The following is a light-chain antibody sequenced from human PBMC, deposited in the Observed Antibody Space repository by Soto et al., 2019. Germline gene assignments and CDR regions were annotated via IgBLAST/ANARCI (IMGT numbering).Light chain of an antibody. CDR1: SSDVGNYDY. Sequence: QSALTQPASVSGSPGQSITISCTGTSSDVGNYDYVSWYQQHPGKVPKLMIYDVSNRPSGVSNRFSGSKSGNTASLTISGLQAEDEADHYCISFTTRATYVFGTGTKLTVL. V-gene: IGLV2-14*01. CDR2: DVS. CDR3: ISFTTRATYV. J-gene: IGLJ1*01.